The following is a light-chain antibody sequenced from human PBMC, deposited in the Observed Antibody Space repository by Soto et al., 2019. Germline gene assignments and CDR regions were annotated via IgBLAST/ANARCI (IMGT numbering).Light chain of an antibody. Sequence: QSALTQPASVSGSPGQSITISCTGTGSDVGGSNSVSWYQQHPGKAPKLMIYDVSNWPSGVSNRFSGSKSGNTASLTISGLQAEDEADYYCSSYTTSSALKVVFGGATKLPVL. J-gene: IGLJ2*01. CDR3: SSYTTSSALKVV. CDR2: DVS. CDR1: GSDVGGSNS. V-gene: IGLV2-14*01.